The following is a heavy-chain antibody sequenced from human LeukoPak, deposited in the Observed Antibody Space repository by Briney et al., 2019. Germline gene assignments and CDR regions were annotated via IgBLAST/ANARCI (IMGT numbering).Heavy chain of an antibody. CDR1: GGSISSHY. CDR2: IYYSGST. V-gene: IGHV4-59*11. J-gene: IGHJ6*03. Sequence: SETLSLTCTVSGGSISSHYWSWIRQPPGKGLEWIGYIYYSGSTNYNPSLKSRVTISVDTSKNQFSLKLSSVTAVDTAVYYCARARSSGWYSYYYYMDVWGKGTTVTVSS. D-gene: IGHD6-19*01. CDR3: ARARSSGWYSYYYYMDV.